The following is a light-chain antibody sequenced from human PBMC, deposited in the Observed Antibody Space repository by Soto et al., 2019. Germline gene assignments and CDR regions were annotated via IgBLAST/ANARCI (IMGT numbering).Light chain of an antibody. J-gene: IGLJ2*01. V-gene: IGLV1-47*02. Sequence: QSMLTQPPSASGTRGQRFFISCSGSISNIGGTNYAYWYQQLPGAAPKLLMHSNNLRPSGVPERISGSKSGTSASLAISGLRSEDEAVYYCASWDDRLGAVIFGGGTKVTVL. CDR1: ISNIGGTNY. CDR2: SNN. CDR3: ASWDDRLGAVI.